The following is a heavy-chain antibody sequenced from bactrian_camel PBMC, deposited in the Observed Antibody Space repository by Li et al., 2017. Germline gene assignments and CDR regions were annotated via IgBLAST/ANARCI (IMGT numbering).Heavy chain of an antibody. CDR1: GFTYSTYC. V-gene: IGHV3S1*01. CDR2: ISGLGGNP. D-gene: IGHD2*01. J-gene: IGHJ4*01. Sequence: HVQLVESGGGSVQAGGSLRLSCVASGFTYSTYCMGWFRQAPGGKREGLAVISGLGGNPAHYADCVKGRFTISRDNAKNTLYLQLNSLKAEDTAMYYCAKHVAYSGAHYWGQGTQVTVS. CDR3: AKHVAYSGAHY.